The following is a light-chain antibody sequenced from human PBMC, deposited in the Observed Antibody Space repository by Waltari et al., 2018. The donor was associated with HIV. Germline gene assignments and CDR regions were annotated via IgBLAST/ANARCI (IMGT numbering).Light chain of an antibody. Sequence: EIVLTQSPGTLSLSPGERATLSCRASQSVSSSYLAWYQQKPGQAPRLLIYGASSRTDFTLTISRLEPEDFAVYYCQQYGSSSYTFGQGTKLEIK. J-gene: IGKJ2*01. CDR1: QSVSSSY. V-gene: IGKV3-20*01. CDR2: GAS. CDR3: QQYGSSSYT.